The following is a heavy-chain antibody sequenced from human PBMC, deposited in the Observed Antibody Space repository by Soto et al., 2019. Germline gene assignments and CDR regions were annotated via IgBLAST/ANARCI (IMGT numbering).Heavy chain of an antibody. CDR3: ARGQSSLITIFGVVIRNWFDP. CDR1: GYTFTSYD. V-gene: IGHV1-8*01. D-gene: IGHD3-3*01. J-gene: IGHJ5*02. Sequence: VSCKASGYTFTSYDINWVRQATGQGLEWMGWMNPNSGNTGYAQKFQGRVTMTRNTSISTAYMELSSLRSEDTAVYYCARGQSSLITIFGVVIRNWFDPWGQGTLVTVSS. CDR2: MNPNSGNT.